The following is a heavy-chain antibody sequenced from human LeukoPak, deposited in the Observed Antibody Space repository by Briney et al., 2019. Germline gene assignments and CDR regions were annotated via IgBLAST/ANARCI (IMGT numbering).Heavy chain of an antibody. CDR2: ISSSGSTI. V-gene: IGHV3-11*01. CDR3: ARRNSWYGLDH. J-gene: IGHJ4*02. Sequence: GGSLRLSCAASGFTFSDYYMSWIRQAPGKGLEWVSYISSSGSTIYYADSVKGRFTVYRVNAKTSLYLQMNSLSGDDTALYYCARRNSWYGLDHWGPGTLVSVSS. CDR1: GFTFSDYY. D-gene: IGHD6-13*01.